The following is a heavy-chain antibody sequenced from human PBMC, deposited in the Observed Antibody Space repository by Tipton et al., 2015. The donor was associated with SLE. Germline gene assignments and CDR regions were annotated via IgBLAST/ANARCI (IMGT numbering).Heavy chain of an antibody. D-gene: IGHD3-10*01. CDR3: ARQYSSGSYVDH. CDR2: IYHSGRT. Sequence: TLSLTCTVSGDSISNSNNFWGWIRQPPGKGLEWIGSIYHSGRTYYNPSLKSRLTMSVDTSKNQFSLNLSSVTAADTAVYYCARQYSSGSYVDHWGQGTLVTVSS. J-gene: IGHJ4*02. CDR1: GDSISNSNNF. V-gene: IGHV4-39*01.